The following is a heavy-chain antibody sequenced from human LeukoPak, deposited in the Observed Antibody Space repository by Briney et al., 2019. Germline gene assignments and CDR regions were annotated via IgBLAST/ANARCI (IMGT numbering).Heavy chain of an antibody. D-gene: IGHD6-19*01. CDR3: ARVTSSGWYARAGYFDY. CDR2: ISSSSSYI. Sequence: GGSLRLSGAASGFTFSSYSMNWVRQAPGKGLEWVSSISSSSSYIYYADSVKGRFTISRDNAKNSLYLQMNSLRAEDTAVYYCARVTSSGWYARAGYFDYWGQGTLVTVSS. CDR1: GFTFSSYS. J-gene: IGHJ4*02. V-gene: IGHV3-21*01.